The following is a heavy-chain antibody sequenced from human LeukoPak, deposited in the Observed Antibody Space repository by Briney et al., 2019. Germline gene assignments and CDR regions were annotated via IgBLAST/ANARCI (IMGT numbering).Heavy chain of an antibody. D-gene: IGHD3-22*01. J-gene: IGHJ4*02. CDR3: ARGRGSWYDSSGSPYIRFDY. V-gene: IGHV1-2*02. CDR1: GYTFTGYY. Sequence: ASVKVSCKASGYTFTGYYIHWVRQAPGQGLEWMGWINPDSGGTNYAQKFQGRVTMTRDTSISTAYMELSRLRSDDSAIYYCARGRGSWYDSSGSPYIRFDYWGQGTLVTVSS. CDR2: INPDSGGT.